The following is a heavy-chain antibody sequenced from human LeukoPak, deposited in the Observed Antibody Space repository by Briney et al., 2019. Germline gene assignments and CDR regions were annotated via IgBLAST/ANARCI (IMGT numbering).Heavy chain of an antibody. V-gene: IGHV3-7*01. CDR2: INQDGSEK. CDR3: ARDGWGYGSGMLFDY. D-gene: IGHD3-10*01. Sequence: ETLSLTCAVSGGSISGYYWSWIRQPAGKGLEWVANINQDGSEKFYVDSVKGRFTISRDNAKNSLYVQMNSLRAEDTAVYYCARDGWGYGSGMLFDYWGQGILVTVSS. J-gene: IGHJ4*02. CDR1: GGSISGYY.